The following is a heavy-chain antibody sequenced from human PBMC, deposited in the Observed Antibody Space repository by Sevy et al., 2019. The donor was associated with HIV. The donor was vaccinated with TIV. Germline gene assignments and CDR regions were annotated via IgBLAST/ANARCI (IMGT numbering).Heavy chain of an antibody. D-gene: IGHD3-22*01. CDR3: ARVPDTSGYYYYFDY. Sequence: GGSLRLSCAASGFNFDDYGMSWVRQAPGKGLEWVSGINWNSGSTSYADSVKGRFTIARDNARNSLYLQMNSLRAEDTALYYCARVPDTSGYYYYFDYWGQRTLVTVSS. CDR1: GFNFDDYG. CDR2: INWNSGST. V-gene: IGHV3-20*04. J-gene: IGHJ4*02.